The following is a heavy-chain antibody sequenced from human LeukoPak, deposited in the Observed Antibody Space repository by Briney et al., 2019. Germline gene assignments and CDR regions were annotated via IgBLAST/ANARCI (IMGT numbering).Heavy chain of an antibody. Sequence: SETLSLTCTVSGGSISSSSYYWGWIRQPPGKGLEWIGSIYYSGSTYYNPSLKSRVTISVDTSKNQFSLKLSSVTAADTAVYYCARGRGVFLYYFDYWGQGTLVTVSS. D-gene: IGHD3-3*01. CDR1: GGSISSSSYY. CDR3: ARGRGVFLYYFDY. CDR2: IYYSGST. V-gene: IGHV4-39*01. J-gene: IGHJ4*02.